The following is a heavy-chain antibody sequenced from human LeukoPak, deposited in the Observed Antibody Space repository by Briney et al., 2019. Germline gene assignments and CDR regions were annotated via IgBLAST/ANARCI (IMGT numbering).Heavy chain of an antibody. CDR1: GYTFASHA. D-gene: IGHD3-22*01. CDR2: ITAGNANR. Sequence: GASVKVSCKASGYTFASHAMHWVRQAPGQRPEWMGWITAGNANRKYSQKFQGRVTITRDTSASTAYMELSSLRSEDTAVYYCARGGYYFDSSGNYFFDFWGQGTLVTVSS. J-gene: IGHJ4*02. V-gene: IGHV1-3*01. CDR3: ARGGYYFDSSGNYFFDF.